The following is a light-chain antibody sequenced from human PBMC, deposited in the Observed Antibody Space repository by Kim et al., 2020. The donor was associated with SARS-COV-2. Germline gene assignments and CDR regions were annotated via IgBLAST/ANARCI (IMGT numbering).Light chain of an antibody. Sequence: DIVMTQSPDSLAVSLGERATINCKSSQSVLYSLNNKNYLAWYQQKPGQPPQLLIYWASTRESGVPDRFSGSGSGTDFTLTISSLQAEDVAVYYCQQYYSKRTFGQGTKLEI. CDR2: WAS. CDR3: QQYYSKRT. V-gene: IGKV4-1*01. J-gene: IGKJ2*01. CDR1: QSVLYSLNNKNY.